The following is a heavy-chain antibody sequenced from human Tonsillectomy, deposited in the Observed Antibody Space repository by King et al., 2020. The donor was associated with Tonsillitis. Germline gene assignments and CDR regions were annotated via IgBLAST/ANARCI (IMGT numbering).Heavy chain of an antibody. D-gene: IGHD2-2*01. J-gene: IGHJ1*01. V-gene: IGHV4-31*03. Sequence: QVQLQESGPGLVKPSQTLSLTCIVSGGSIRSGGYYWSWIRQHPGKGPEWIGYIHYSGSTYYNPSLKSRINISVDTSKNQFSLHLRSVTAADTAVYYCASXTXXXTTCYXPEYXRKWGXGTLVTVSS. CDR3: ASXTXXXTTCYXPEYXRK. CDR2: IHYSGST. CDR1: GGSIRSGGYY.